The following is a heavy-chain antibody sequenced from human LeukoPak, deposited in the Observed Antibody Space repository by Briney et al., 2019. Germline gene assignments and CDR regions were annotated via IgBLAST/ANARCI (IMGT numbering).Heavy chain of an antibody. Sequence: TSETLSLTCTVSGGSISSSSYYWGWIRQPPGKGLEWIGSIYYSGSTYYNPSLKSRVTISVDTSKNQFSLKLSSVTAADTAVYYCASTSPIDAFDIWGQGTMVTVSP. CDR3: ASTSPIDAFDI. V-gene: IGHV4-39*01. CDR2: IYYSGST. CDR1: GGSISSSSYY. J-gene: IGHJ3*02. D-gene: IGHD1-26*01.